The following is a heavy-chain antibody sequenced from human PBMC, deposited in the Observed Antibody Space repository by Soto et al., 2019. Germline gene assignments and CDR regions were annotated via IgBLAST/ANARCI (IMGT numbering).Heavy chain of an antibody. V-gene: IGHV4-34*01. CDR3: ARDKITGLFDY. J-gene: IGHJ4*02. CDR2: INHSGST. CDR1: GGSFSGYY. D-gene: IGHD2-8*02. Sequence: QVQLQRWGAGLLKPSETLSLTCAVYGGSFSGYYWTWIRQPPGTGLEWIGEINHSGSTNYTPSLKSRVTISVDTSKNQFSLKLTSVTAAHTAVYYCARDKITGLFDYWGQGTLVTVSS.